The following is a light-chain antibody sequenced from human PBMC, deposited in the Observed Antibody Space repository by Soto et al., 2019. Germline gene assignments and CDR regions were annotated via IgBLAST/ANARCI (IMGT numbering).Light chain of an antibody. Sequence: DIVMTQSPDSLAVSLGERATINCKSSQSVLYNSNNKNYLAWHQQKPGQPPKLLIYWASTRESGVPDRFSGSGSGTDFTLTISSLQAEDVAVYYCQQYYSPWTFGQGTKVEIK. V-gene: IGKV4-1*01. CDR1: QSVLYNSNNKNY. CDR3: QQYYSPWT. J-gene: IGKJ1*01. CDR2: WAS.